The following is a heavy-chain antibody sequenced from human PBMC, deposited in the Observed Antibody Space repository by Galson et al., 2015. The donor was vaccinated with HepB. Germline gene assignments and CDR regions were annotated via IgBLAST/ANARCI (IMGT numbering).Heavy chain of an antibody. D-gene: IGHD2-2*02. J-gene: IGHJ5*02. Sequence: SLRLSCAASGFTFRKYAMSWVRQAPGKGLEWVSSISGSGNSTYYADSVKGRFTISRDNSKNMLYLQMNSLRVEDTAVYYCAQGQYCSSTSCYTVGWFDPWGQGTLVTVSS. CDR2: ISGSGNST. CDR3: AQGQYCSSTSCYTVGWFDP. CDR1: GFTFRKYA. V-gene: IGHV3-23*01.